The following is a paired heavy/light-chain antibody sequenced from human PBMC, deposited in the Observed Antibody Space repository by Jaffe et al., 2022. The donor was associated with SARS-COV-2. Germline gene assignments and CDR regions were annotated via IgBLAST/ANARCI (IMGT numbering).Light chain of an antibody. CDR1: HSVNSNS. Sequence: DIVLTQSPGTLSLSPGERATLSCSASHSVNSNSLAWHQQKPGQTPRLLIYGASSRATGIPDRFSGSGSGTDFTLTISRLEPEDFAVYYCQQYGNSPTTFGPGTKVDVK. V-gene: IGKV3-20*01. CDR3: QQYGNSPTT. J-gene: IGKJ3*01. CDR2: GAS.
Heavy chain of an antibody. J-gene: IGHJ4*02. CDR1: GFTFSDHY. D-gene: IGHD3-3*01. Sequence: QVHLVESGGGLVKPGGSLRLSCAASGFTFSDHYMSWIRQAPGKGLEWISYISSSGTSIFYADSVKGRFTVSRDNAKNSLYLQMNSLRADDTAIYYCAGDPDFLAGGDCWGQGILVTVSS. CDR3: AGDPDFLAGGDC. CDR2: ISSSGTSI. V-gene: IGHV3-11*01.